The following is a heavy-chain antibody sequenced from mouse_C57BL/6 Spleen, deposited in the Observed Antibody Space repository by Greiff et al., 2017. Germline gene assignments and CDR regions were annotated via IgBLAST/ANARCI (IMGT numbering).Heavy chain of an antibody. D-gene: IGHD2-5*01. Sequence: QVQLQQSGPELVKPGASVKISCKASGYAFSSSWMNWVKQRPGQGLEWIGRIYPGDGDTNYNGKFKGKATLTADKSSSTAYMQLSSLTSEDSAVXFCATYSNYLYAMDYWGQGPSVTVA. J-gene: IGHJ4*01. CDR2: IYPGDGDT. V-gene: IGHV1-82*01. CDR3: ATYSNYLYAMDY. CDR1: GYAFSSSW.